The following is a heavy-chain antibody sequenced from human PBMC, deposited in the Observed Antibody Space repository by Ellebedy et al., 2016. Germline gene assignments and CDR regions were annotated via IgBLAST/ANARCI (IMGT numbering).Heavy chain of an antibody. CDR3: ARRPCLRLRGVCYYGMDV. D-gene: IGHD5-12*01. CDR2: ISYDGSNK. V-gene: IGHV3-30*03. CDR1: GFTFSSYG. J-gene: IGHJ6*02. Sequence: GGSLRLSCAASGFTFSSYGMHWVRQAPGKGLEWVAVISYDGSNKYYADSVKGRFTISRDNSKNTRYLQMNSLRAEDTAVYYCARRPCLRLRGVCYYGMDVWGQGTTVTVSS.